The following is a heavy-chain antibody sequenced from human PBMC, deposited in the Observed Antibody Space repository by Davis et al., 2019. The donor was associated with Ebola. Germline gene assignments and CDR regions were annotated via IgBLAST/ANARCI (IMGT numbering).Heavy chain of an antibody. D-gene: IGHD6-19*01. CDR2: IRSKANSYAT. Sequence: GGSLRLSCAASGFTFSGSAMHWVRQASGKGLEWVGRIRSKANSYATAYAASVKGRFTISRDDSKHTAYMQMNSLKTEDTAVYYCTKGESGWDDYWGQGTLVTVSS. J-gene: IGHJ4*02. CDR3: TKGESGWDDY. CDR1: GFTFSGSA. V-gene: IGHV3-73*01.